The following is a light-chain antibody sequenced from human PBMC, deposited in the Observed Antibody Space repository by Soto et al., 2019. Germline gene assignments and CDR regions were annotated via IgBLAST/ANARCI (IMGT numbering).Light chain of an antibody. V-gene: IGKV3-15*01. CDR3: QQYGSSGT. J-gene: IGKJ1*01. CDR2: GAS. Sequence: EIVMTQSPATLSVSPGDRVTLSCRASQSLSTNLAWYQQKPGQAPRLLIYGASTRATGVPVRFSGSGSGTDFTLTISRLEPEDFAVYYCQQYGSSGTFGQGTKVDIK. CDR1: QSLSTN.